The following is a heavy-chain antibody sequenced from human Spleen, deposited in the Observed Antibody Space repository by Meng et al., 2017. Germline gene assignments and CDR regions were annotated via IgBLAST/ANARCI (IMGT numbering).Heavy chain of an antibody. CDR2: IYYSGST. D-gene: IGHD3-10*01. Sequence: SETLSLTCTVSGDSISSYYWSWIRQPPGKGLEWIGYIYYSGSTNYSPSLKSRVTISVDTSKNQFSLKLSSVTAADTAMYYCARTPTGSYYFGYWGQGTLVTVSS. J-gene: IGHJ4*01. CDR1: GDSISSYY. V-gene: IGHV4-59*01. CDR3: ARTPTGSYYFGY.